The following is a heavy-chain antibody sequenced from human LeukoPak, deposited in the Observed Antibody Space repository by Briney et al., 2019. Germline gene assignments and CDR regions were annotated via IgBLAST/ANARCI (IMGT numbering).Heavy chain of an antibody. CDR2: INHSGST. D-gene: IGHD3-10*01. Sequence: SETLSLTCTVSGGSISSYYWSWIRQPPGKGLEWIGEINHSGSTNYNPSLKSRVTISVDTSKSQFSLKLSSVTAADTAVYYCARRIITMVRGVTRFDPWGQGTPVTVSS. CDR1: GGSISSYY. J-gene: IGHJ5*02. V-gene: IGHV4-34*01. CDR3: ARRIITMVRGVTRFDP.